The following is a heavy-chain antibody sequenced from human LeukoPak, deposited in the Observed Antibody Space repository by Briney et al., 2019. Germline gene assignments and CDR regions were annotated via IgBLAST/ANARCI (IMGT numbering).Heavy chain of an antibody. V-gene: IGHV3-21*01. CDR1: GFIFSSYG. CDR2: ISSSSSYI. Sequence: GGSLRLSCAASGFIFSSYGMHWVRQAPGKGLEWVSSISSSSSYIYYADSVKGRFTISRDNAKNSLYLQMNSLRAEDTAVYYCATEEWDAFDIWGQGTMVTVSS. D-gene: IGHD2-8*01. CDR3: ATEEWDAFDI. J-gene: IGHJ3*02.